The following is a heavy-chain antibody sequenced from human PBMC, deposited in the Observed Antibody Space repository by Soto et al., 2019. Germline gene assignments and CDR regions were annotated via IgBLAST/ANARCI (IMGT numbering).Heavy chain of an antibody. CDR2: IYYSGST. CDR3: ARGGDHRATRYYYGMDV. CDR1: GGSASSGSYY. J-gene: IGHJ6*02. Sequence: PSETLSLTCTVSGGSASSGSYYWSWIRQPPGKGLEWIGYIYYSGSTNYNPSLKSRVTISVDTSKNQFSLKLSSVTAADTAVYYCARGGDHRATRYYYGMDVWGQGTTVTVSS. D-gene: IGHD3-10*01. V-gene: IGHV4-61*01.